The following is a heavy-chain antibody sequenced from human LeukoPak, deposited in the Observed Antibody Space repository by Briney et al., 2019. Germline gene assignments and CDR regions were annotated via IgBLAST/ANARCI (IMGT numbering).Heavy chain of an antibody. CDR3: ARGRAPPAIVVVPAAIGH. Sequence: GGSLRLSCAASGFTCSSYEMNWVRQAPGKGLEWVSYISTSGSTIYYADSVKGRFTISRDNAKNSLYLQMNSLRAEDTAVYYCARGRAPPAIVVVPAAIGHWGQGTLVTVSS. D-gene: IGHD2-2*02. V-gene: IGHV3-48*03. CDR1: GFTCSSYE. J-gene: IGHJ4*02. CDR2: ISTSGSTI.